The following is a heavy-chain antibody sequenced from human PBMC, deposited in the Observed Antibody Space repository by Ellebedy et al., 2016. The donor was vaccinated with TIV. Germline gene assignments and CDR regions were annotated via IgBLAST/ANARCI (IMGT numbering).Heavy chain of an antibody. J-gene: IGHJ6*02. CDR3: ARDEVYSSSWYAYYYYGMDV. Sequence: GESLKISCAASGFTFSSYGMNWVRQAPGKGLEWVAVISYDGSNKYYADSVKGRFTISRDNSKNTLYLQMNSLRAEDTDVYYCARDEVYSSSWYAYYYYGMDVWGQGTTVTVSS. D-gene: IGHD6-13*01. CDR1: GFTFSSYG. V-gene: IGHV3-30*03. CDR2: ISYDGSNK.